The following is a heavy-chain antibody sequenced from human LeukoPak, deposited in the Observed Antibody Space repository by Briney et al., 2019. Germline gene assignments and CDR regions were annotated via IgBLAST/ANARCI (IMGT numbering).Heavy chain of an antibody. CDR2: INPNSGGT. CDR1: GYTFTSYG. CDR3: ARVKSKLIAVAAFDY. V-gene: IGHV1-2*02. D-gene: IGHD6-19*01. Sequence: ASVKVSCKASGYTFTSYGISWVRQAPGQGLEWMGWINPNSGGTNYAQKFQGRVTMTRDTSISTAYMELSRLRSDDTAVYYCARVKSKLIAVAAFDYWGQGTLVTVSS. J-gene: IGHJ4*02.